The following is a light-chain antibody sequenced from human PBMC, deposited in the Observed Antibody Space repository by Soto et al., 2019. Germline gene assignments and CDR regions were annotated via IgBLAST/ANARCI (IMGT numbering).Light chain of an antibody. J-gene: IGKJ5*01. CDR1: QSVTSTH. V-gene: IGKV3-20*01. CDR3: QQYGSSPFIT. CDR2: GVY. Sequence: EIVLTQSPGTLSLSPGERATLSCRASQSVTSTHLAWYQQKPGQAPRLLIYGVYTRATGIPDRFSGSGSGTDFTLTISRLEPEDFAVYYCQQYGSSPFITFGQGTRLEIK.